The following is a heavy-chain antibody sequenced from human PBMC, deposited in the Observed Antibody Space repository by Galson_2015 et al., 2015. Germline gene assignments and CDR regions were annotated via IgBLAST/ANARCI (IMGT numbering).Heavy chain of an antibody. J-gene: IGHJ4*02. V-gene: IGHV3-73*01. D-gene: IGHD2-8*01. Sequence: HTSATLYAASVKGRFTISRDDSKNTAFLEMNSLKTDDTAVYHCTSSWSGHAQYWGQGTLVTVSS. CDR3: TSSWSGHAQY. CDR2: HTSAT.